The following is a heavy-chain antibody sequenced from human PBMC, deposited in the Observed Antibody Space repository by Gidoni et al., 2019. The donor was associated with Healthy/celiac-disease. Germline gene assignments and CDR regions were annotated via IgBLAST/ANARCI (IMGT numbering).Heavy chain of an antibody. CDR1: GFTFSSYS. D-gene: IGHD1-26*01. Sequence: EVQLVESGGGLVKPGGSLRLSCAASGFTFSSYSMNWVRQAPGKGLEWVSSISSSSSYIYYADSVKGRFTISRDNAKNLLYLQMNSLRAEDTAVYYCARDPRELLPYFDYWGQGTLVTVSS. CDR3: ARDPRELLPYFDY. J-gene: IGHJ4*02. CDR2: ISSSSSYI. V-gene: IGHV3-21*01.